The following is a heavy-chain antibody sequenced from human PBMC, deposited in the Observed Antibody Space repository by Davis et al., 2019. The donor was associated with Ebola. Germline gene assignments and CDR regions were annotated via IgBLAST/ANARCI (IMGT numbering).Heavy chain of an antibody. Sequence: GSLRLSCAVYGGSFSGYYWSWIRQPPGKGLEWIGEINDSGSTNYNPSLKSRVTISVDTSKNQFSLKLSSVTAADTAVYYCARQGWSGYSLRHWLDPWGRGTLVTVSS. V-gene: IGHV4-34*01. CDR3: ARQGWSGYSLRHWLDP. D-gene: IGHD3-3*01. CDR2: INDSGST. J-gene: IGHJ5*02. CDR1: GGSFSGYY.